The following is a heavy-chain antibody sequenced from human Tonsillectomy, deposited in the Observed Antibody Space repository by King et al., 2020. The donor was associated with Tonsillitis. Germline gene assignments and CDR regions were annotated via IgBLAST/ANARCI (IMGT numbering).Heavy chain of an antibody. V-gene: IGHV3-49*03. D-gene: IGHD3-3*01. J-gene: IGHJ4*02. CDR3: TRAPGVAPDY. CDR1: GFTFGDYG. Sequence: VQLVESGGGLVQPGRSLRLSCTASGFTFGDYGMIWFRQAPGKGLEWVGFSRVKAYGGTTEYAASVKGRFTISRDDSKNIAYLQMNSLKTEDTAVYYCTRAPGVAPDYWGQGTLVTVSS. CDR2: SRVKAYGGTT.